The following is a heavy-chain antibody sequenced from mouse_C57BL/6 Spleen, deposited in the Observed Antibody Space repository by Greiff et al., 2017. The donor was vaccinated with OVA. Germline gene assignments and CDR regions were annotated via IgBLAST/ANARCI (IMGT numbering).Heavy chain of an antibody. CDR1: GYAFSSSW. V-gene: IGHV1-82*01. D-gene: IGHD1-1*01. CDR3: ARDYGSSYFDY. Sequence: VQLQQSGPELVKPGASVKISCKASGYAFSSSWMNWVKQRPGKGLEWIGRIYPGDGDTNYNGKFKGKATLTADKSSSTAYMQLSSLTSEYSAVYFCARDYGSSYFDYWGQGTTLTVSS. CDR2: IYPGDGDT. J-gene: IGHJ2*01.